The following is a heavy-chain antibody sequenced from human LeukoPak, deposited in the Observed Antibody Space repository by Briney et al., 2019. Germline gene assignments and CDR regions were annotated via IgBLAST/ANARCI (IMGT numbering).Heavy chain of an antibody. CDR2: IYYSGRT. D-gene: IGHD3-10*01. CDR1: GGSISSYY. J-gene: IGHJ5*02. V-gene: IGHV4-59*01. Sequence: PSETLSLTCTVSGGSISSYYWSWIRQPPGKGLEWIGYIYYSGRTNYNPSLKSRVTISVDTSKNQFSLKLSSVTAADTAVYYCARVFGSTWGQGTLVTVSS. CDR3: ARVFGST.